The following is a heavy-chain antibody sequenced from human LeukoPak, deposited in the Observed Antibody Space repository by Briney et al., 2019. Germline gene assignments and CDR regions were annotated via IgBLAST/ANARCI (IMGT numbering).Heavy chain of an antibody. V-gene: IGHV1-2*02. CDR2: INPNSGGT. CDR3: ARESHSSSSPYGWFDP. D-gene: IGHD6-6*01. Sequence: GASVKASCKASGYTFTGYYMHWVRQAPGQGLEWMGWINPNSGGTNYAQKFQGRVTMTRDTSISTAYMELSRLRSDDTAVYYCARESHSSSSPYGWFDPWGQGTLVTVSS. J-gene: IGHJ5*02. CDR1: GYTFTGYY.